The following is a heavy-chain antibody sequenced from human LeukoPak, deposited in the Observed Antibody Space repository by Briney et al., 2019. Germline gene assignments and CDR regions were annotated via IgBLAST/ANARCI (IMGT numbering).Heavy chain of an antibody. CDR2: VESLPRGGAI. Sequence: GGSLRLSCVPSGFSLNDAYMGWVRQTPGKGLEWISRVESLPRGGAITYAAAVKGRFIMSTDASRNMIFLQMDSLQIDDTAVYFCTSDGGIYSRPLFAVWGQGSAVAVSS. CDR1: GFSLNDAY. D-gene: IGHD2/OR15-2a*01. CDR3: TSDGGIYSRPLFAV. V-gene: IGHV3-15*06. J-gene: IGHJ3*01.